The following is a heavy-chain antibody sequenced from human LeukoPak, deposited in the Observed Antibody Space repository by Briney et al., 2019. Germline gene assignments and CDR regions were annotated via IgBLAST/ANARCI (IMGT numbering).Heavy chain of an antibody. CDR1: GGSLNPYY. Sequence: SETLSLTCAVYGGSLNPYYWSWIRQSSGKGLEWIGEIYHSGSTNHNPSLKSRVTMSIDTSKNQFSLKMYSVTAADTAVYYCARGWAGHDILTGYPRTYYFDYWGQGILVTVSS. CDR3: ARGWAGHDILTGYPRTYYFDY. D-gene: IGHD3-9*01. V-gene: IGHV4-34*01. J-gene: IGHJ4*02. CDR2: IYHSGST.